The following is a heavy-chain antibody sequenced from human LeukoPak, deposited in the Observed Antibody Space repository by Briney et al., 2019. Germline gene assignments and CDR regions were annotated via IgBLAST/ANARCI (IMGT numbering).Heavy chain of an antibody. D-gene: IGHD6-6*01. J-gene: IGHJ5*02. CDR2: ISSSSKI. V-gene: IGHV3-48*02. CDR3: ARSANPGVHDFDP. CDR1: GFAFSSYA. Sequence: PGGSLRLSCTASGFAFSSYAMAWVRQAPGKGLEWLSYISSSSKINYADPVKGRFTISRDSAKNSLYLQMISLRDEDTAVYYCARSANPGVHDFDPWGQGTLVTVSS.